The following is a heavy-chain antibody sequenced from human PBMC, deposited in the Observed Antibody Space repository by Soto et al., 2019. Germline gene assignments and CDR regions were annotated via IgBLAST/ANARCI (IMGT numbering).Heavy chain of an antibody. D-gene: IGHD3-16*01. CDR1: GFTFSSYA. CDR2: ISGSGTST. J-gene: IGHJ4*02. CDR3: AKSISGLFSLHDFNY. V-gene: IGHV3-23*01. Sequence: GGSLRLSCAASGFTFSSYAMNWVRQAPGKGLEWVAEISGSGTSTYYAPSVKGRFIISSDSSKNTLYLQMYSLRAEDTAIYYWAKSISGLFSLHDFNYWGQGALVTVSS.